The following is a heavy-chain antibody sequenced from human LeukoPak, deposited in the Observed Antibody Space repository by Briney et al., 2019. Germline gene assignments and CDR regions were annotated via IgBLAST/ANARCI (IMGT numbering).Heavy chain of an antibody. Sequence: SETLSLTCTVSGGSISSYYWSWIRQPPGKGLEWIGYIYYSGSTNYNPSLKSRVTISVDTSKSQFSLRLSSVTAADTAVYYCARAMVRGAVDYWGQGTLATVSS. V-gene: IGHV4-59*01. CDR2: IYYSGST. J-gene: IGHJ4*02. CDR3: ARAMVRGAVDY. D-gene: IGHD3-10*01. CDR1: GGSISSYY.